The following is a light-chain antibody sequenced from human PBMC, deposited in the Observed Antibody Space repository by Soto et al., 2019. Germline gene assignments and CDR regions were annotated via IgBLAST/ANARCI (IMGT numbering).Light chain of an antibody. Sequence: EIVLTQSPGTLSLSPGERATLSCRASQIFSSSYLAWYRQKPGQVPRLLIYGGFRRATGIPDRFSGGGSGTDFTLTISRLEPEDFAVYYCQQDGSSTPITVGQGTRLEIK. J-gene: IGKJ5*01. V-gene: IGKV3-20*01. CDR1: QIFSSSY. CDR2: GGF. CDR3: QQDGSSTPIT.